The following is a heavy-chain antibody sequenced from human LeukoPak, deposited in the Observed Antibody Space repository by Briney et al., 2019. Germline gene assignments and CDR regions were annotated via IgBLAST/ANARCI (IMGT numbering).Heavy chain of an antibody. D-gene: IGHD2-8*01. CDR3: ARDCSNGVCFPRDY. CDR2: ITTYNGDK. J-gene: IGHJ4*02. Sequence: ASVKVSCKASGYTLSTYGISWVRRAPGQGLEWVGWITTYNGDKKYSQKFEDRVTMTTDTSTSTYYMELRSLRPDDTAIYYCARDCSNGVCFPRDYWGQGTLVTVST. CDR1: GYTLSTYG. V-gene: IGHV1-18*01.